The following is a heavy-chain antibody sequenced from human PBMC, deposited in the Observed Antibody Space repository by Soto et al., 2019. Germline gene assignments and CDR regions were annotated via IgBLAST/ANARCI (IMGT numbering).Heavy chain of an antibody. V-gene: IGHV1-3*01. CDR3: ARALVRPSDY. CDR2: INAGNGNT. J-gene: IGHJ4*02. D-gene: IGHD3-10*01. Sequence: QVQLVQSGAEVKKPGASVKVSCKASGYTFTSYAMHWVRQAPGQRLEWMGWINAGNGNTKYSQKFQGRVTITRDTSASTDYMELSSLRSEDTAVYYCARALVRPSDYWGQGTLVTVSS. CDR1: GYTFTSYA.